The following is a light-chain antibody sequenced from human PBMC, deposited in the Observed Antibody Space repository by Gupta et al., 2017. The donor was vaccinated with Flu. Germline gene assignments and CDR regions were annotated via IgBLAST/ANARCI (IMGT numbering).Light chain of an antibody. CDR2: RDA. J-gene: IGLJ2*01. CDR3: QAWDSGVVV. V-gene: IGLV3-1*01. Sequence: SSVLTQPPSVSVFPGQTATITCSGNKLGDKYASWYQQKAGQPPILILYRDAKRPSGIPERFSGSNSGNTATLTVSETQVVDEADYYCQAWDSGVVVFGGGTKLTVL. CDR1: KLGDKY.